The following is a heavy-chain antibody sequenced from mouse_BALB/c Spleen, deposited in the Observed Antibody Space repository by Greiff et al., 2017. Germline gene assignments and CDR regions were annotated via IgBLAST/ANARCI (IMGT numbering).Heavy chain of an antibody. J-gene: IGHJ4*01. CDR3: ARGANWGYAMDY. CDR2: IWAGGST. CDR1: GFSLTSYG. D-gene: IGHD4-1*01. Sequence: VKLMESGPGLVAPSQSLSITCTVSGFSLTSYGVHWVRQPPGKGLEWLGVIWAGGSTNYNSALMSRLSISKDNSKSQVFLKMNSLQTDDTAMYYCARGANWGYAMDYWGQGTSVTVSS. V-gene: IGHV2-9*02.